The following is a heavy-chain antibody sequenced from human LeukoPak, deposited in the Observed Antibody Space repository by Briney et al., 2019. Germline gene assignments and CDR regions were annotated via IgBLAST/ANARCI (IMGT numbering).Heavy chain of an antibody. CDR2: INHSGST. V-gene: IGHV4-34*01. CDR3: ARGYCSSTSCYVDY. J-gene: IGHJ4*02. CDR1: GGSFSGYY. D-gene: IGHD2-2*01. Sequence: SETLSLTCAVYGGSFSGYYWSWIRQPPGKGLEWIGEINHSGSTNYNPSLKSRVTISVDTSKNQFSLKLSSVTAADTAVYYCARGYCSSTSCYVDYWGQGTLVIVSS.